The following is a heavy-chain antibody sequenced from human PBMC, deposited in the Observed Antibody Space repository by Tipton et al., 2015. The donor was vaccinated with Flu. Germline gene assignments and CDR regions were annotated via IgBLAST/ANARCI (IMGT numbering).Heavy chain of an antibody. V-gene: IGHV1-46*01. CDR1: GYTFTSYY. J-gene: IGHJ3*02. CDR2: FNPSGGST. CDR3: ASGKTHGENAFDI. Sequence: QLVQSGPEVKKPGASVKISCKASGYTFTSYYMHWVRQAPGQGLEWMGIFNPSGGSTTYAQRFQGRVTLTGDTSTSTVYMELSSLRSEDTAVYYCASGKTHGENAFDIWGQGTMVTVSS. D-gene: IGHD3-10*01.